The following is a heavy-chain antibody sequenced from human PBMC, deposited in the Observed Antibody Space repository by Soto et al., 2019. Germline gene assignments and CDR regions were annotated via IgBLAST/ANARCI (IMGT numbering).Heavy chain of an antibody. CDR3: ARPSRGAGFGISGSYIEF. Sequence: EVQLLESGGDLVQPGGSLRLSCAASGFTFSSYAMIWVRQAPGKGLEWVSGISASGGTTYYADSVKGRFTISRDNSKNTLYLHLNSLRAEDTTFYFCARPSRGAGFGISGSYIEFWGKGTAVTVSS. J-gene: IGHJ6*03. V-gene: IGHV3-23*01. CDR1: GFTFSSYA. D-gene: IGHD6-25*01. CDR2: ISASGGTT.